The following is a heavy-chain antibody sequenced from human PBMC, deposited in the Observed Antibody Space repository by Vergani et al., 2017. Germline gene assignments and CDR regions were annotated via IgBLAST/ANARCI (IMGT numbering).Heavy chain of an antibody. D-gene: IGHD2-2*01. CDR3: ARHLTIDAVPDPIYFGMDV. CDR2: LYSGGST. J-gene: IGHJ6*02. Sequence: EVQLVESGGGLIQPGGSLRLSCAASGLTVSSNCMNWVRQAPGKGLEWVSLLYSGGSTYYADSVKGRFTISRDNSKHTLYLQMNSLRAEDTAVYYWARHLTIDAVPDPIYFGMDVWGQGTTVTVSS. CDR1: GLTVSSNC. V-gene: IGHV3-53*01.